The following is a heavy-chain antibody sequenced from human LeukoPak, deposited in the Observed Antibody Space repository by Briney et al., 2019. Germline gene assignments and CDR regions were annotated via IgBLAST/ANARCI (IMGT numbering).Heavy chain of an antibody. D-gene: IGHD2-2*01. J-gene: IGHJ4*02. V-gene: IGHV3-49*04. CDR1: GFTLGDYA. CDR2: IRSKAYGGTT. CDR3: TNPCSSTSCSRGEDY. Sequence: PGRSLRLSCTASGFTLGDYAMSWVRQAPGKGLEWVGFIRSKAYGGTTEYAASVKGRFTISRDDSKSIAYLQMNSLKTEDTAVYYCTNPCSSTSCSRGEDYWGQGTLVTVSS.